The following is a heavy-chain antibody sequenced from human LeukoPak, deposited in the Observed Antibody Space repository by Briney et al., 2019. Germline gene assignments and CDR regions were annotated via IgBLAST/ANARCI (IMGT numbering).Heavy chain of an antibody. CDR3: ARVEKKLIVGSTNHWFDP. D-gene: IGHD1-26*01. J-gene: IGHJ5*02. CDR1: GFTFSTYA. Sequence: GGSLRLSCAASGFTFSTYAMHWVRQAPGKGLEWVSFIRYDGNNKYYGDSVKGRFAISRDNSKNTLYLQMNSLRADDTAVYYCARVEKKLIVGSTNHWFDPWGQGTLVTVSS. CDR2: IRYDGNNK. V-gene: IGHV3-30*02.